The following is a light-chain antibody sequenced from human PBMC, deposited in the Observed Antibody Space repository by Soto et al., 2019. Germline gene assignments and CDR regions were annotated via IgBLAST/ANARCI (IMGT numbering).Light chain of an antibody. V-gene: IGKV1-5*01. CDR3: QQYNSYSPV. CDR1: QSISSW. CDR2: DAS. Sequence: DIQMTQSPSTLSGSVGDRGTITCRASQSISSWLAWYQQKPGKAPKLLIYDASSLESGVPSRFSGSGSGTEFTLTISSLQPDDFATYYCQQYNSYSPVFGQGTKVDIK. J-gene: IGKJ1*01.